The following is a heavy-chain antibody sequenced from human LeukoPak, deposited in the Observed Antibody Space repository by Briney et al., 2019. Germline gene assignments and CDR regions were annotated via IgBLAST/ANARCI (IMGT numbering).Heavy chain of an antibody. D-gene: IGHD3-10*01. V-gene: IGHV4-59*08. J-gene: IGHJ5*02. Sequence: PSETLSLTCTVSGGAISSYYWSWIRHPAWKRLGWIGYIYYSGSTNYNPSLKSRVTISVDTSKNQFSLKLSSVTAADTAVYYCARHEVRGIESWFDPWGQGTLVTVSS. CDR3: ARHEVRGIESWFDP. CDR1: GGAISSYY. CDR2: IYYSGST.